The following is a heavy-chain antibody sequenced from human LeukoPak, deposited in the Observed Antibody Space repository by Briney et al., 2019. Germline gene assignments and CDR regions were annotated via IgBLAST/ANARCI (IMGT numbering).Heavy chain of an antibody. J-gene: IGHJ6*02. Sequence: PSETLSLTCTVSGGSISSSSYYWGWIRQPLGKGLEWIGSIYYSGSTYYNPSLKSRVTISVDTSKNQFSLKLSSVTAADTAVYYCARDSLDYYYGMDVWGQGTTVTVSS. CDR2: IYYSGST. CDR1: GGSISSSSYY. CDR3: ARDSLDYYYGMDV. V-gene: IGHV4-39*07.